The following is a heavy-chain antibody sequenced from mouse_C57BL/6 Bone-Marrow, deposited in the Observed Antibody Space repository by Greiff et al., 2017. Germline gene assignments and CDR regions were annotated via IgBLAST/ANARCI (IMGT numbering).Heavy chain of an antibody. CDR1: GYTFTSYW. D-gene: IGHD1-1*01. J-gene: IGHJ4*01. CDR3: ARSFITTVVATDAMDY. V-gene: IGHV1-50*01. Sequence: QVHVKQPGAELVKPGASVKLSCKASGYTFTSYWMQWVKQRPGQGLEWIGEIDPSDSYTNYNQKFKGKATLTVDTSSSTAYMQLSSLTSEDSAVYYCARSFITTVVATDAMDYWGQGTSVTVSS. CDR2: IDPSDSYT.